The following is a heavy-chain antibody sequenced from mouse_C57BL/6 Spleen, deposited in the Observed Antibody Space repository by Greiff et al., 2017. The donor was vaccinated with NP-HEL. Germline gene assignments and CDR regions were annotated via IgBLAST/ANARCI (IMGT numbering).Heavy chain of an antibody. Sequence: EVKLVESGGGLVQPGGSMKLSCAASGFTFSDAWMDWVRQSPEKGLEWVAEIRNKANNHATYYAESVKGRFTISRDDSKSSVYLQMNSLRAEDTGIYYCTRSSNYPYWYFDVWGTGTTVTVSS. CDR2: IRNKANNHAT. V-gene: IGHV6-6*01. CDR3: TRSSNYPYWYFDV. J-gene: IGHJ1*03. D-gene: IGHD2-5*01. CDR1: GFTFSDAW.